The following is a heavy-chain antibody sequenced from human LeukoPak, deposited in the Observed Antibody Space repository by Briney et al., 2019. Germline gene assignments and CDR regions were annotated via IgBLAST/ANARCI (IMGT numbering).Heavy chain of an antibody. CDR3: ARAYFDWSRRYNWFDP. CDR1: GGSFSGYY. CDR2: INHSGST. D-gene: IGHD3-9*01. V-gene: IGHV4-34*01. Sequence: PPETLSLTRAVYGGSFSGYYWSWIRQPPGKGLEWIGEINHSGSTNYNPSLKSRVTISVDTSKNQFSLKLSSVTAADTAVYYCARAYFDWSRRYNWFDPWGQGTLVTVSS. J-gene: IGHJ5*02.